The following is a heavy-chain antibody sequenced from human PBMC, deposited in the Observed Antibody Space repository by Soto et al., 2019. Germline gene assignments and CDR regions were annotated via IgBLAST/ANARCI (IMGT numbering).Heavy chain of an antibody. V-gene: IGHV4-39*01. CDR3: ARLRGYCTIGGCNGDYALDG. CDR2: FYYSGST. CDR1: GGSISSGPYS. Sequence: PSETLSLTCTVSGGSISSGPYSWGWIRQPPGKGLEWIGTFYYSGSTRYNPSLESRVTISVDTSKNQFSLRVSSVTAADTAVYYCARLRGYCTIGGCNGDYALDGWGQGTTVTVSS. D-gene: IGHD2-8*01. J-gene: IGHJ6*02.